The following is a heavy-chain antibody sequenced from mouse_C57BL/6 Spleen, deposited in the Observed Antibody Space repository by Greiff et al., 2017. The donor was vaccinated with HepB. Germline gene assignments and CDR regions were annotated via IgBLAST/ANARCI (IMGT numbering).Heavy chain of an antibody. CDR1: GYAFSSYW. D-gene: IGHD1-1*01. J-gene: IGHJ4*01. CDR3: AIITPVVPYCAMDY. Sequence: VQLQESGAELVKPGASVKISCKASGYAFSSYWMNWVKQRPGKGLEWIGQIYPGDGDTNYNGKFKGKATLTADKSSSTAYMQLSSLTSAAPAVFFCAIITPVVPYCAMDYLGQGTSVTDAS. V-gene: IGHV1-80*01. CDR2: IYPGDGDT.